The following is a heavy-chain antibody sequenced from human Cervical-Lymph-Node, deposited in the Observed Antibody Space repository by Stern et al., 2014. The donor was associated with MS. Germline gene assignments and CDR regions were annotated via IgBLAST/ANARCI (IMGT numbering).Heavy chain of an antibody. CDR2: VIPFVGTS. D-gene: IGHD3-16*01. J-gene: IGHJ5*02. CDR3: ARGGGDNWFDP. Sequence: MPLVESGAEVKQPGSSVRVSCKASGGISWVRQAPGQGLEWMGGVIPFVGTSNYAPKFQGRGTITADKATNTAYLELNSLRLDDTAVYYCARGGGDNWFDPWGQGTLVTVSS. CDR1: GG. V-gene: IGHV1-69*06.